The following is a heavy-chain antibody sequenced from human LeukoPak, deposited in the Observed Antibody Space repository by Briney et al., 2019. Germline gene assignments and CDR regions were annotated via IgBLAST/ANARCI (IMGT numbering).Heavy chain of an antibody. D-gene: IGHD2-8*01. CDR3: AREVEDIVLMVYATSPYYYYYYMDV. V-gene: IGHV3-7*01. J-gene: IGHJ6*03. CDR2: IKQDGSEK. Sequence: GGSLRLSCAASGFTFSSYWMSWVRQAPGKGLEWVANIKQDGSEKYYVDSVKGRFTISRDNAKNSLYLQMNSLRAEDTAVYYCAREVEDIVLMVYATSPYYYYYYMDVWGKGTTVTVSS. CDR1: GFTFSSYW.